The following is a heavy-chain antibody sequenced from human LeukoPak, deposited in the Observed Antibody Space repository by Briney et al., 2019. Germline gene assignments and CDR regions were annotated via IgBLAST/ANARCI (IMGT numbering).Heavy chain of an antibody. CDR2: FYDSGSS. V-gene: IGHV4-59*08. CDR3: ATGQTYYGNQF. J-gene: IGHJ4*02. CDR1: GASISLYY. D-gene: IGHD3-10*01. Sequence: SETLSLTCAVSGASISLYYWSWIRQSPGEGLEWIGYFYDSGSSSDNPSLKSRLTISMDTSKKQLSLKLSSVTAADTAVYYRATGQTYYGNQFWGQGIPVTVSS.